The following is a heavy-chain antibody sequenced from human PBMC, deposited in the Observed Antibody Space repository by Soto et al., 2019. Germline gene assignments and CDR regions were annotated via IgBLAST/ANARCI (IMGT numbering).Heavy chain of an antibody. CDR3: EKVPIPRKGMDV. CDR2: ISGSGGST. D-gene: IGHD2-2*02. J-gene: IGHJ6*02. CDR1: GFTFSSYA. Sequence: GGSLRLSCAASGFTFSSYAMSWVRQAPGKGLEWVSAISGSGGSTYYADSVKGRFTISRDNSKNTLYLQMNSLRAEDTAVYYCEKVPIPRKGMDVWGQGTTVTVSS. V-gene: IGHV3-23*01.